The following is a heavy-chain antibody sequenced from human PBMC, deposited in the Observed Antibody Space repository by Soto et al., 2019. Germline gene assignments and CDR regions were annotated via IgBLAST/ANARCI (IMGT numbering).Heavy chain of an antibody. V-gene: IGHV1-18*01. CDR2: FSSYNGDA. J-gene: IGHJ4*02. CDR1: GYTFSNYG. CDR3: AREDSGGLDY. D-gene: IGHD1-26*01. Sequence: QVQLVQSGVEVKKPGASVKVSCKASGYTFSNYGISWVRQAPGQGLEWMGWFSSYNGDARYAQNLQGRVTITTDTSTSTAYMELWSLRSDDTAVYYCAREDSGGLDYWGQGTLVTVSS.